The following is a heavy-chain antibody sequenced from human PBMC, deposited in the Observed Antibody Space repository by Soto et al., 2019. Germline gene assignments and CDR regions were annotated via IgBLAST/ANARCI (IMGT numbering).Heavy chain of an antibody. CDR3: ARDGYGGGTHFDY. V-gene: IGHV4-59*01. Sequence: SETLSLTCTVSGGSISSYYWSWIRQPPGKGLEWIGYIYYSGSTNYNPSLKSRVTISVDTSKNQFSLKLSSVTAADTAVYYCARDGYGGGTHFDYWGQGTLVTVSS. J-gene: IGHJ4*02. D-gene: IGHD4-17*01. CDR1: GGSISSYY. CDR2: IYYSGST.